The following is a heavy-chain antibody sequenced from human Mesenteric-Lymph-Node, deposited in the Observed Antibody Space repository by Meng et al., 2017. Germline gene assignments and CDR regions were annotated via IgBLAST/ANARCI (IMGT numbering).Heavy chain of an antibody. CDR1: GYTFTGFY. V-gene: IGHV3-33*01. Sequence: SCKASGYTFTGFYLHWVRQAPGKGLEWVAVIWYDGSNQYYADSVKGRFTISRDNSKNSLYLQMNSLRAEDTAVYYCARAEGYSSVPSDAFDIWGQGTMVTVSS. D-gene: IGHD6-19*01. CDR3: ARAEGYSSVPSDAFDI. J-gene: IGHJ3*02. CDR2: IWYDGSNQ.